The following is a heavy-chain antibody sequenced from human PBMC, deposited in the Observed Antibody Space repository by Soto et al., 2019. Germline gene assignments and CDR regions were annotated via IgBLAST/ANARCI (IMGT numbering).Heavy chain of an antibody. Sequence: GGSLRLSCAASGFTFSSYSMNWVRQAPGKGLEWVSSISSSSSYIYYADSVKGRFTISRDNAKNSLYLQMNSLRAEDTAVYYCARGITTGTTERNFDYWGQGTLVTVSS. CDR3: ARGITTGTTERNFDY. D-gene: IGHD1-1*01. V-gene: IGHV3-21*01. J-gene: IGHJ4*02. CDR2: ISSSSSYI. CDR1: GFTFSSYS.